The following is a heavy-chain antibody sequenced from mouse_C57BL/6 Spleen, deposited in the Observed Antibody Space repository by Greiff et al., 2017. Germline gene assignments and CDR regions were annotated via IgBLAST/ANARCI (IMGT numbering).Heavy chain of an antibody. CDR2: INPSSGYT. CDR3: AREGITTVVYFDY. J-gene: IGHJ2*01. D-gene: IGHD1-1*01. Sequence: VHLVESGAELAKPGASVKLSCKASGYTFTSYWMHWVKQRPGQGLEWIGYINPSSGYTKYNQKFKDKATLTADKSSSTAYMQLSSLTYEDSAVYYCAREGITTVVYFDYWGQGTTLTVSS. CDR1: GYTFTSYW. V-gene: IGHV1-7*01.